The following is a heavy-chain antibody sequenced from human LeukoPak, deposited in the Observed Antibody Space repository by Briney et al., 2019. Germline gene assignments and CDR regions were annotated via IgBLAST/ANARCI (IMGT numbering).Heavy chain of an antibody. V-gene: IGHV3-48*04. CDR2: ISTGSGTI. J-gene: IGHJ4*02. Sequence: SGGSLRLSCAASGFTFRSFDMNWVRQAPGRGLEWVSYISTGSGTIYYADSVKGRFTISRDHAKNSLFLQMSSLRAEDTAVYYCARACDYWGQGTLVTVSS. CDR3: ARACDY. CDR1: GFTFRSFD.